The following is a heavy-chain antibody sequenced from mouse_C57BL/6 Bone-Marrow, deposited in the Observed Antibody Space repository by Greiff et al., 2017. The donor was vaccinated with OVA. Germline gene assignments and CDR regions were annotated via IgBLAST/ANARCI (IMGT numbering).Heavy chain of an antibody. V-gene: IGHV1-50*01. CDR3: AREEEILRGFDY. CDR2: IDPSASYT. CDR1: GYTFTSYW. J-gene: IGHJ2*01. D-gene: IGHD1-1*01. Sequence: QVQLQQPGAELVKPGASVKLSCKASGYTFTSYWMQWVKQRPGQGLEWIGEIDPSASYTNYNQKFKGKATLTVDTSSSTAYMQLSSLTSEDSAVYYCAREEEILRGFDYWGQGTTLTVSS.